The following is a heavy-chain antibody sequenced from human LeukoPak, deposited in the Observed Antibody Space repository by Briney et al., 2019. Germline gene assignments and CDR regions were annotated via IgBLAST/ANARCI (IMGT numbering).Heavy chain of an antibody. D-gene: IGHD2-15*01. Sequence: GASVKVSCKVSGYTLTELSMHWVRQAPGKGLEWMGGFDPEDGETIYAQKFQGRVTMTEDTSTDTAYMELSSLRSEDTAVYYCARDCSGGSCYFSGSEPRISGFDPWGQGTLVTVSS. J-gene: IGHJ5*02. V-gene: IGHV1-24*01. CDR2: FDPEDGET. CDR3: ARDCSGGSCYFSGSEPRISGFDP. CDR1: GYTLTELS.